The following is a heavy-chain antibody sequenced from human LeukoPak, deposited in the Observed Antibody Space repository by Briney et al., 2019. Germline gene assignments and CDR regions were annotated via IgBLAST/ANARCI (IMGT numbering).Heavy chain of an antibody. CDR3: ARRGPFFDY. D-gene: IGHD3-10*01. J-gene: IGHJ4*02. V-gene: IGHV3-21*05. CDR1: GFTYSDRG. Sequence: GGSLRLSCIASGFTYSDRGMNWVRQAPGKGLEWISYISSTSSDIYYLDSVRGRFTISRDNAKNSLYLQMNSLRAEDTSIYYCARRGPFFDYWGQGILVTVSS. CDR2: ISSTSSDI.